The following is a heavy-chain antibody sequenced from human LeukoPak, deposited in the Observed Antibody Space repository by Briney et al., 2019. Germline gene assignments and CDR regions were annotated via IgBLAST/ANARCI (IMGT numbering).Heavy chain of an antibody. V-gene: IGHV1-18*04. Sequence: ASVKVSCKASGYTFTSYGISWVRQAPGQGLEWMGWISAYNGNTNYAQKLQGRVTITADKSTSTAYMELSSLRSEDTAVYYCASQYYDFWYWGQGTLVTVS. CDR1: GYTFTSYG. CDR2: ISAYNGNT. CDR3: ASQYYDFWY. D-gene: IGHD3-3*01. J-gene: IGHJ4*02.